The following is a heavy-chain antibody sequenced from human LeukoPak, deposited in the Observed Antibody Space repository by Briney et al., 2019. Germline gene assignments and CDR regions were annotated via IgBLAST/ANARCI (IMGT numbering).Heavy chain of an antibody. J-gene: IGHJ4*02. D-gene: IGHD3-22*01. CDR2: IYHSGST. V-gene: IGHV4-30-2*01. CDR1: GGSISSGGYS. CDR3: ARVARYYYDSSGYPDY. Sequence: PSQTLSLTCTVSGGSISSGGYSWSWIRQPPGKGLEWIGYIYHSGSTYYNPSLKSRVTMSVDRSKNQFSLKLSSVTAADTAVYYCARVARYYYDSSGYPDYWGQGTLVTVSS.